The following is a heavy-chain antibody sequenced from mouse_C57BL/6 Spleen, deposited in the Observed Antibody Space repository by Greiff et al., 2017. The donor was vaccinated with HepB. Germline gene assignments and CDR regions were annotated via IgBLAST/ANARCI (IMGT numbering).Heavy chain of an antibody. CDR1: GYSFTDYN. D-gene: IGHD1-1*01. J-gene: IGHJ4*01. V-gene: IGHV1-39*01. Sequence: VQLQQSGPELVKPGASVKISCKASGYSFTDYNMNWVKQSNGKSLEWIGVINPNYGTTSYNQKFKGKATLTVDQASSTAYMQLNSLTSEDSAVYYCARLGVVATDYAMDYWCQGTSVTVSS. CDR2: INPNYGTT. CDR3: ARLGVVATDYAMDY.